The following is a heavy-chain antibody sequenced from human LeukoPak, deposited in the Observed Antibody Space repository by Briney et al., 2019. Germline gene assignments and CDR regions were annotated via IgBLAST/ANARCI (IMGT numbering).Heavy chain of an antibody. J-gene: IGHJ4*02. CDR3: ARMGLRYFDAFDY. CDR1: GGSFSGYY. V-gene: IGHV4-34*01. Sequence: PSETLSLTCAVYGGSFSGYYWSWIRQPPGKGLEWIGEINHSGSTNYNPSLKSRVTISVDTSKNQFSLKLSSVTAADTAVYYCARMGLRYFDAFDYWGQGTLVTVSS. CDR2: INHSGST. D-gene: IGHD3-9*01.